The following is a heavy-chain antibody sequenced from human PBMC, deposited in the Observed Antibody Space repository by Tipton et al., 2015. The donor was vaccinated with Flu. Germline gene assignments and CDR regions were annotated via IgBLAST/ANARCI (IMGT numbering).Heavy chain of an antibody. CDR3: VRPLSRDGYNSPDY. J-gene: IGHJ4*02. D-gene: IGHD5-24*01. V-gene: IGHV5-51*03. CDR1: GYSFTGNW. Sequence: QLVQSGAEVKKPGESLKISCKGSGYSFTGNWIGWVRQMPGKGLEWMGIIYPVDSDTRYSPSFQGQVTISADKSISTAYLQWSSLKASDTAMYYCVRPLSRDGYNSPDYWGQGTLVTVSS. CDR2: IYPVDSDT.